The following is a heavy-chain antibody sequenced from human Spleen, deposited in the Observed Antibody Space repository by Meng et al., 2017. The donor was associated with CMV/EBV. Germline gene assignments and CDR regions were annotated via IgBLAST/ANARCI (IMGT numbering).Heavy chain of an antibody. V-gene: IGHV4-30-4*01. CDR2: TYSTRGI. D-gene: IGHD7-27*01. CDR3: ARMVTGGYYFDY. Sequence: TVSGDSIDTGAYYWSWIRQPPGKGLEWIGYTYSTRGIFYNPSLKSRLLISLDTPKNQFSLQLKSVTAADAAVYYCARMVTGGYYFDYWGQGSLVTVSS. CDR1: GDSIDTGAYY. J-gene: IGHJ4*01.